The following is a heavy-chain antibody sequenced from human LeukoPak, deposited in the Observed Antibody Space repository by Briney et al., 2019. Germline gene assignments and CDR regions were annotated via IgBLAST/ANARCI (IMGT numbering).Heavy chain of an antibody. Sequence: GGSLRLSCVASGFIFRNYAMSWVRQAPGEGLEWVSGISDNGGGTYYADSLKGRFTISRDNSKNVLYLQMNSLRAEDTAVYCAKESGALGAPLYDYWGRGILVTASS. D-gene: IGHD4/OR15-4a*01. CDR3: AKESGALGAPLYDY. V-gene: IGHV3-23*01. CDR2: ISDNGGGT. J-gene: IGHJ4*02. CDR1: GFIFRNYA.